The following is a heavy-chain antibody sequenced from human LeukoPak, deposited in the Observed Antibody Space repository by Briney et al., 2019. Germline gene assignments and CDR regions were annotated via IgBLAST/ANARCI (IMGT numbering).Heavy chain of an antibody. CDR2: INHSGST. V-gene: IGHV4-34*01. J-gene: IGHJ4*02. D-gene: IGHD3-3*01. CDR1: DGSFSGYY. CDR3: ARGLNDSWTGENY. Sequence: PSETLSLTCAVYDGSFSGYYWSWIRQPPGKGLEWIGEINHSGSTNYNPSLKSRVTISLDTSKSQFSLKVRYVTAADTAVYYCARGLNDSWTGENYWGQGTLVTVSS.